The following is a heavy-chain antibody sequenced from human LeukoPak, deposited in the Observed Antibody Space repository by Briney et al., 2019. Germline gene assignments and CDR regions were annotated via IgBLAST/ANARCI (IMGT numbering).Heavy chain of an antibody. CDR2: IKSKTDGGTT. V-gene: IGHV3-15*01. J-gene: IGHJ4*02. CDR1: GFTFSNAW. Sequence: GGSLRLSCAASGFTFSNAWMSWVRQAPGKGLEWVGRIKSKTDGGTTDYAAPVKGRFTISRDDSKNTLYLQMNSLKTEDTAVYYCTTDPWVGAAYFDYWGQGTLVTVS. D-gene: IGHD2-15*01. CDR3: TTDPWVGAAYFDY.